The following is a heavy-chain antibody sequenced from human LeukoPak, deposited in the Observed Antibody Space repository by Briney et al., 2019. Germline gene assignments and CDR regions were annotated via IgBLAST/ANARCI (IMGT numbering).Heavy chain of an antibody. CDR1: GGSFSGYY. CDR2: INHSGST. D-gene: IGHD3-10*01. J-gene: IGHJ4*02. CDR3: ARRRYGSGSYYSLLFDY. Sequence: SETLSLTCAVYGGSFSGYYWSWIRQPPGKGLEWIGEINHSGSTNYNPSLKSRVTISVDTSKNQFSLKLSSVTAADTAVYYCARRRYGSGSYYSLLFDYWGQGTLVTVSS. V-gene: IGHV4-34*01.